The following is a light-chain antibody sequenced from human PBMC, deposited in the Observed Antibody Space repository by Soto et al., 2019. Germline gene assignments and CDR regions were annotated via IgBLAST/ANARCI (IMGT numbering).Light chain of an antibody. CDR1: QSVTSTY. CDR3: QQFDSSRMYS. CDR2: GGS. Sequence: IVLTQSPGTLSLSPGERATLSCRASQSVTSTYLAWYQQKPGQSPRLIIYGGSTRASGFPDRFSGGGSGTDFTLTISRLEPEDSAVYYCHCQQFDSSRMYSFGQGTKLEI. V-gene: IGKV3-20*01. J-gene: IGKJ2*03.